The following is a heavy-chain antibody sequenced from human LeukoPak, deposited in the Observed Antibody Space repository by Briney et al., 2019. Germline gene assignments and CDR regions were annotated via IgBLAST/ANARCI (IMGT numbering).Heavy chain of an antibody. Sequence: GGSLRLSCAASGFTFSSYWMSWVRQAPGKGLEWVANIKQDGSEKYYVDSVKGRFTISRDNAKNSLYLQMNSLRAEDTAVYYCAREHYYDSSGYFPWGQGTLVTVSS. D-gene: IGHD3-22*01. CDR3: AREHYYDSSGYFP. CDR1: GFTFSSYW. J-gene: IGHJ5*02. CDR2: IKQDGSEK. V-gene: IGHV3-7*01.